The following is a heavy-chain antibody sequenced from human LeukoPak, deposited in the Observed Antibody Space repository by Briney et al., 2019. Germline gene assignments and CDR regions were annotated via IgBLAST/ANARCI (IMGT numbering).Heavy chain of an antibody. D-gene: IGHD1-1*01. CDR1: GGSISGSSYY. J-gene: IGHJ4*02. CDR3: ARRRWNDEFYFDY. V-gene: IGHV4-39*01. Sequence: PSETLSLTCTVSGGSISGSSYYWGWIRQPPGKGLEWFGSIYYSGSTYYNQSLKSRVTISVDTSKNQFSLNLRSVTAADTAVYYCARRRWNDEFYFDYWGQGTLVTVSS. CDR2: IYYSGST.